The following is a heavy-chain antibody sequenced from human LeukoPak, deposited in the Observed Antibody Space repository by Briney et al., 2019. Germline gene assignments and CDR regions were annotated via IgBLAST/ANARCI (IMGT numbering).Heavy chain of an antibody. J-gene: IGHJ4*02. V-gene: IGHV3-23*01. CDR2: ISGSGGST. CDR3: AKDFEVVSGVYYYDSSGYYFNY. D-gene: IGHD3-22*01. Sequence: GGSLRLSCAASGFTFSSYAMSWVRQAPGKGLEWVSAISGSGGSTYYADSVKGRFTISRDNSKNTLYLQMNSLRAEDTAVYYCAKDFEVVSGVYYYDSSGYYFNYWGQGTLVTVSS. CDR1: GFTFSSYA.